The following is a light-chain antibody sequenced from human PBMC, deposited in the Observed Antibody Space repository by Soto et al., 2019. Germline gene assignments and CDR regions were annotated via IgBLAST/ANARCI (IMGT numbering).Light chain of an antibody. V-gene: IGLV2-8*01. CDR2: EVS. CDR3: SSYAGSNNLV. Sequence: ALTQPPSASGSPGQSVTISCTGTSSDVGGYNYDSWYQQHPGKAPKLMIYEVSKRPSGVPDRFSGSKSGNTASLTVSGLQAEDEADYYCSSYAGSNNLVFGGGTKVTVL. J-gene: IGLJ2*01. CDR1: SSDVGGYNY.